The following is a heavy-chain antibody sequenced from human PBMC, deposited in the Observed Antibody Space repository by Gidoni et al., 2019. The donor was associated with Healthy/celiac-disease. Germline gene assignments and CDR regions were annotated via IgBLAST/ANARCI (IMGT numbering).Heavy chain of an antibody. Sequence: EVQLVESGGGLVKPGGSLRLSCAASAFTFSSYSMNWVRQAPGKGLEWVSSISSSSSYIYYADSVKGRFTISRDNAKNSLYLQMNSLRAEDTAVYYCARWRGYCSSTSCRYFDYWGQGTLVTISS. D-gene: IGHD2-2*01. V-gene: IGHV3-21*01. CDR2: ISSSSSYI. CDR1: AFTFSSYS. J-gene: IGHJ4*02. CDR3: ARWRGYCSSTSCRYFDY.